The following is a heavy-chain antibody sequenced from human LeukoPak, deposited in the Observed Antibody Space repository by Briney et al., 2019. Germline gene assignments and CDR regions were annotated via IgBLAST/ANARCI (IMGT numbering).Heavy chain of an antibody. D-gene: IGHD6-13*01. J-gene: IGHJ6*03. CDR1: GFTFSSYE. V-gene: IGHV3-48*03. CDR3: ARSSWYGRYYYYYMDV. Sequence: GGSLRLSCAASGFTFSSYEMNWVRQAPGKGLEWVSYISSSGSTIYYADSVKGRFTISRDNAKNSLYLQMNSLRAEDTAVYYCARSSWYGRYYYYYMDVWGKGTTVTVSS. CDR2: ISSSGSTI.